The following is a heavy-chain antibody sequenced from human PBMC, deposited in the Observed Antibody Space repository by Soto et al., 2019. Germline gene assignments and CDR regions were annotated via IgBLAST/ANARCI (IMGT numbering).Heavy chain of an antibody. D-gene: IGHD3-3*01. J-gene: IGHJ3*02. Sequence: SVKVSCKASGGTFSSYTISWVRQAPGQGLEWMGRIIPILGITNYAQKFQGRVTMTADKSTNTAYMELSSLRSEDTAVYYCAMSIRFLEWFPLGAFDIWGQGTMVTVSS. CDR2: IIPILGIT. CDR1: GGTFSSYT. CDR3: AMSIRFLEWFPLGAFDI. V-gene: IGHV1-69*02.